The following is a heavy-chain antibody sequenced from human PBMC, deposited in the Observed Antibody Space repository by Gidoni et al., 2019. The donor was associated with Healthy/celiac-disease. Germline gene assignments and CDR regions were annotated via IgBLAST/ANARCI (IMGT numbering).Heavy chain of an antibody. CDR3: AGGYVSFMDV. J-gene: IGHJ6*03. D-gene: IGHD3-16*01. Sequence: QVQLQESGPGLVKPSQTLSLTCTVSGGSISSGSYYWSWIRQPAGKGLEWIGRIYTSGSTNYNPSLKSRVTISVDTSKNQFSLKLSSVTAADTAVYYCAGGYVSFMDVWGKGTTVTVSS. CDR1: GGSISSGSYY. CDR2: IYTSGST. V-gene: IGHV4-61*02.